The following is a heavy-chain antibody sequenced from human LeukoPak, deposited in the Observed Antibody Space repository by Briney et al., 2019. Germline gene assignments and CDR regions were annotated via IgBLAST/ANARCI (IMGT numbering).Heavy chain of an antibody. CDR3: ARFGYYAPGANANMDV. D-gene: IGHD3-10*01. CDR2: IYTSGST. V-gene: IGHV4-4*07. CDR1: ARSISSYY. J-gene: IGHJ6*03. Sequence: PSETLSLTCTVSARSISSYYWSWIRQPAGKGLEWIGRIYTSGSTNSNPSLKSRVTISVDKSTTQFSLKLSSVTAADTAVYYCARFGYYAPGANANMDVWGKGTTVTVSS.